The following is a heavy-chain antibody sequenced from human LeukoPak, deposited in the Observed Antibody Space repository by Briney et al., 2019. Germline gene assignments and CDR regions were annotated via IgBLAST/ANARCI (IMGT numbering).Heavy chain of an antibody. CDR2: IRPNNGNT. V-gene: IGHV1-18*01. CDR3: ARGGIVGALNWFDP. D-gene: IGHD1-26*01. J-gene: IGHJ5*02. CDR1: GYTFTNYG. Sequence: EASVKVSCKASGYTFTNYGISWVRQAPGQGLEWMGWIRPNNGNTNYAQRLQGRVTMTTDTSTSTAYMELSRLRSDDTAVYYCARGGIVGALNWFDPWGQGTLVTVSS.